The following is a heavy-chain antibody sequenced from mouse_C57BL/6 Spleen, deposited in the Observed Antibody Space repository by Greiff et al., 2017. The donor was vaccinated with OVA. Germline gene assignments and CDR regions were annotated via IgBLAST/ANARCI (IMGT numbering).Heavy chain of an antibody. CDR3: ARHDDGYYDY. CDR2: ISNLAYSI. CDR1: GFTFSDYG. J-gene: IGHJ2*01. D-gene: IGHD2-3*01. Sequence: EVKVVESGGGLVQPGGSLKLSCAASGFTFSDYGMAWVRQAPRKGPEWVAFISNLAYSIYYADTVTGRFTISRENAKNTLYLEMSSLRSEDTAMYYCARHDDGYYDYWGQGTTLTVSS. V-gene: IGHV5-15*01.